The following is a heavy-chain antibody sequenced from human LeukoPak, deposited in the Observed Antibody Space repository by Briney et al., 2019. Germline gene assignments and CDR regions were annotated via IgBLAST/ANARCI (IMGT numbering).Heavy chain of an antibody. Sequence: ASVKVSCKASGYTFTSCDINWVRQATGQGLEWMGWMNPNSGNTGYAQKFQGRVTMTRNTSISTAYMELSSLRSEDTAVYYCARGSYQLGTFDYWGQGTLVTVSS. D-gene: IGHD7-27*01. CDR3: ARGSYQLGTFDY. J-gene: IGHJ4*02. CDR1: GYTFTSCD. CDR2: MNPNSGNT. V-gene: IGHV1-8*01.